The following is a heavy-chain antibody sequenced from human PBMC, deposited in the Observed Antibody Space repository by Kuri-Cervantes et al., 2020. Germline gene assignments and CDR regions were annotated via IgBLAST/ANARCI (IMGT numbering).Heavy chain of an antibody. CDR1: GYTFTSYG. V-gene: IGHV1-18*01. CDR2: ISAYNGNT. Sequence: ASVKVSCKASGYTFTSYGISWVRQAPGQGLKWMGWISAYNGNTNYAQKLQARVTMTRDTSTSTIYMELSSLRSDDTAVYYCARLGAAHDCSGGSCSFNYYYYYMDVWGKGTTVTVSS. J-gene: IGHJ6*03. D-gene: IGHD2-15*01. CDR3: ARLGAAHDCSGGSCSFNYYYYYMDV.